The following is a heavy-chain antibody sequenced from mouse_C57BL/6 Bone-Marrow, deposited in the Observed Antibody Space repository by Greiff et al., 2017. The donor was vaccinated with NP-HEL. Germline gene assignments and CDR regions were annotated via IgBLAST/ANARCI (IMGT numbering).Heavy chain of an antibody. V-gene: IGHV2-2*01. D-gene: IGHD2-4*01. J-gene: IGHJ2*01. CDR1: GFSLTSYG. Sequence: QVHVKQSGPGLVQPSQSLSITCTVSGFSLTSYGVHWVRQSPGKGLEWLGVIWSGGSTDYNAAFISSLRISNDNSKSQVFFKMNRLQADDTAIYYCARKAYYDYDYFDYWGQGTTLTVSS. CDR2: IWSGGST. CDR3: ARKAYYDYDYFDY.